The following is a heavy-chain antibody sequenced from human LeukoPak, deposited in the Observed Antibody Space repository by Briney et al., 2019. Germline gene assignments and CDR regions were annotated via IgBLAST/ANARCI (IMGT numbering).Heavy chain of an antibody. CDR2: IFYSGIT. Sequence: SETLSLTCTVSGGSISTYYWSWIRQPPGKGLEWIGYIFYSGITNYNPSLKSRVTISVDTSKNQFSLKLSSVTAADTAVYYCARDLRALTGYHDAFDVWGQGTMVTVSS. D-gene: IGHD3-9*01. CDR3: ARDLRALTGYHDAFDV. V-gene: IGHV4-59*01. CDR1: GGSISTYY. J-gene: IGHJ3*01.